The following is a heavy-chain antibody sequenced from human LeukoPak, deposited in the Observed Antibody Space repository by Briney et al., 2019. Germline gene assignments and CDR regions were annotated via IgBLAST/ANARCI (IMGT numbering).Heavy chain of an antibody. V-gene: IGHV3-11*04. J-gene: IGHJ4*02. D-gene: IGHD3-16*01. Sequence: GGSLRLSCAASGFTFSDYYMSWIRQAPGKGLEWVSYISNSGSTIYYADSVKGRFTISRDNAKNSLYLQMNSLRAEDTAVYYCARSDVYTRFDYWGQGTLVTVSS. CDR3: ARSDVYTRFDY. CDR1: GFTFSDYY. CDR2: ISNSGSTI.